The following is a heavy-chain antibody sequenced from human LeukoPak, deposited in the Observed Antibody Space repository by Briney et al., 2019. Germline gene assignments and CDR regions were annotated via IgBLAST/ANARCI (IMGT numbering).Heavy chain of an antibody. Sequence: PGGSLRLSCAASGFTFSSYWMSWVRQAPGKGLEWVANIKQDGSEKYYVDPVKGRFTISRDNAKNSLYLQMNSLRAEDTAVYYCARCAAMVSNYYYGMDVWGQGTTVTVSS. D-gene: IGHD5-18*01. J-gene: IGHJ6*02. V-gene: IGHV3-7*01. CDR3: ARCAAMVSNYYYGMDV. CDR1: GFTFSSYW. CDR2: IKQDGSEK.